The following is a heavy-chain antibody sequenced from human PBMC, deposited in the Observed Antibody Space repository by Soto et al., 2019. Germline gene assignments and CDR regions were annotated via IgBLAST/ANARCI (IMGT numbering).Heavy chain of an antibody. CDR1: GYGFTTYG. Sequence: QVHLVQSGAEVKKPGASVKVSCKGSGYGFTTYGITWVRQAPGQGLEWMAWISAHNGNTNYAQKLQGRVTVTRDTSTSTAYMELXXLRXXXTXXYYCARGRYGDYWGQGALVTVSS. J-gene: IGHJ4*02. V-gene: IGHV1-18*01. CDR2: ISAHNGNT. CDR3: ARGRYGDY. D-gene: IGHD1-1*01.